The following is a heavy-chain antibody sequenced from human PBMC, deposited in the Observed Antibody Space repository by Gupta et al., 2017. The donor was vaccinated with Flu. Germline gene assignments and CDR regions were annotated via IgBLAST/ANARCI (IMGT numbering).Heavy chain of an antibody. Sequence: EVQLVESGGGLVQPGGSLRLSCAASGFTFSDFWMDWVRHAPGKGLEWVANIKEDGSVKNYVDSVKGRFAISRDNARNSVYLQMNSLRADDTAVYYCARNRGWQQFDYWGQGALVTVSS. CDR1: GFTFSDFW. CDR3: ARNRGWQQFDY. CDR2: IKEDGSVK. D-gene: IGHD3-10*01. V-gene: IGHV3-7*01. J-gene: IGHJ4*02.